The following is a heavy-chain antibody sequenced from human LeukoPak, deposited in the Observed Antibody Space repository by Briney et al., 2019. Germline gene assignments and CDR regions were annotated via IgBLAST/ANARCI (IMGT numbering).Heavy chain of an antibody. CDR3: ARDQGQLVNFDY. J-gene: IGHJ4*02. Sequence: ASVKVSCKASGYTFTGYYMRWVRQAPGQGLEWMGWINPNSGGTNYAQKFQGRVTMTRDTSISTAYMELSRLRSDDTAVYYCARDQGQLVNFDYWGQGTLVTVSS. D-gene: IGHD6-13*01. CDR2: INPNSGGT. V-gene: IGHV1-2*02. CDR1: GYTFTGYY.